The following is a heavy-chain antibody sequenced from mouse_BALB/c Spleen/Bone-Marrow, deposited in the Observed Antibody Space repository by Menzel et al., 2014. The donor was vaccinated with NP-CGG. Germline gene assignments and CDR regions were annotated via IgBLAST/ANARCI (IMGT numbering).Heavy chain of an antibody. CDR1: GFTFSSYT. V-gene: IGHV5-6-4*01. J-gene: IGHJ2*01. D-gene: IGHD4-1*01. CDR2: ISSGGSYT. Sequence: EVKVVESGGGLVKPGGSLKLSCAASGFTFSSYTMSWVCQTPEKRLEWVATISSGGSYTYYPDSVKGRFTISRDSAKNTLYLQMSSLKSEDTAMYYCTREDTNWDFDYWGQGTTLTVSS. CDR3: TREDTNWDFDY.